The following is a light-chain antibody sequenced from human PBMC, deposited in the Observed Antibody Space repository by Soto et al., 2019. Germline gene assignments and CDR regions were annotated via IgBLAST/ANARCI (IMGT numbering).Light chain of an antibody. CDR2: DAS. V-gene: IGKV1-5*01. J-gene: IGKJ1*01. CDR3: QQYKTYPWT. Sequence: DIQMTQSPSTQSASVGDRVTITCRASQSVNSWLAWYRQKPGKAPELLIYDASDLESRVPSRFSGSGSGTEFALSITRLQPDDFATYYCQQYKTYPWTFGQGTKV. CDR1: QSVNSW.